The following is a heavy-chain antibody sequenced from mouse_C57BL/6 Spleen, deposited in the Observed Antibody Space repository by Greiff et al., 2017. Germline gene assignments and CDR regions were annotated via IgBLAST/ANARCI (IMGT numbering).Heavy chain of an antibody. CDR2: IYPGSGST. J-gene: IGHJ4*01. CDR3: ARMRYPYAMDY. Sequence: QVQLQQPGAELVKPGASVKMSCKASGYTFTSYWITWVKQRPGQGLEWIGEIYPGSGSTNYNEKFKSKDTLTVDTSSSTAYMQLSSLTSEDSAVYYCARMRYPYAMDYWGQGTSVTVSS. CDR1: GYTFTSYW. V-gene: IGHV1-55*01. D-gene: IGHD5-1-1*01.